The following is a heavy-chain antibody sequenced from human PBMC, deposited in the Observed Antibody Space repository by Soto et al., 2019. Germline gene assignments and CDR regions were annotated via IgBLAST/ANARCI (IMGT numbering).Heavy chain of an antibody. CDR2: IYYSGST. V-gene: IGHV4-39*01. CDR3: ARQRTSVVTQAYFDS. J-gene: IGHJ4*02. D-gene: IGHD2-21*02. Sequence: PSLTCTVTGDSINNRSYYWGWIRQPPGKGLEWIGSIYYSGSTYNNPSLKSRASMSVDTSKNQFSLKLRSVTAADTALYYCARQRTSVVTQAYFDSWGQGSLVTVSS. CDR1: GDSINNRSYY.